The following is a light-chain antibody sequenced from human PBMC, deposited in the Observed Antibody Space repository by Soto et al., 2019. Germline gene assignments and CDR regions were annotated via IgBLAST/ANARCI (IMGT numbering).Light chain of an antibody. Sequence: ITQSPYTLSVSLGERATLSCRASQSLRSSLAWYQQKPGQAPRLLIYDASTRATGIPARFSGSGSGTDFTLTISGLQSEDFAVYYCQQYNNWPQTFGQGTKVDIK. CDR3: QQYNNWPQT. J-gene: IGKJ1*01. CDR1: QSLRSS. V-gene: IGKV3-15*01. CDR2: DAS.